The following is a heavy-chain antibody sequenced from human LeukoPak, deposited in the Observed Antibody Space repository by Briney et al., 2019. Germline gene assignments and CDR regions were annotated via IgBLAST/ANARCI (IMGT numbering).Heavy chain of an antibody. V-gene: IGHV3-7*03. CDR3: ARPRALAYYFDY. CDR2: IKQDGSEK. Sequence: GGSLRLSCAASGFTFSSYWKSWVRQAPGKGLEWVANIKQDGSEKYYVDSVKGRFTISRDNAKNSLYLQMNSLRAEDTAVYYCARPRALAYYFDYWGQGTLVTVSS. CDR1: GFTFSSYW. J-gene: IGHJ4*02.